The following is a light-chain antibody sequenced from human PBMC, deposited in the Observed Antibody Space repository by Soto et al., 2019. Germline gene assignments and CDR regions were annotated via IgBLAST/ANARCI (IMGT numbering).Light chain of an antibody. CDR2: GAS. Sequence: EIVMTQSPATLSVSPGERATLSCRASQSVSSNLAWYQQKPGQAPRLLIYGASTRATGIPAGFSGSGSGTEFTLTISSLQSEDFAVYYCQQYNNWRGTFGQGTKVEIK. V-gene: IGKV3-15*01. CDR1: QSVSSN. CDR3: QQYNNWRGT. J-gene: IGKJ1*01.